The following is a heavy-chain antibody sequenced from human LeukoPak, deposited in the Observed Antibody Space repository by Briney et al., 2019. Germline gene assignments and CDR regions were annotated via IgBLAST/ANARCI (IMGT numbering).Heavy chain of an antibody. CDR3: ARDRATVVTPVWYFDL. CDR2: ISSSSSYI. V-gene: IGHV3-21*01. Sequence: GGSLRLSCAASGFTFSSYSMNWVRQAPGKGLEWVSFISSSSSYIYYADSVKGRFTISRDNAKNSLYLQMNSLRAEDTAVYYCARDRATVVTPVWYFDLWGRGTLVTVSS. D-gene: IGHD4-23*01. CDR1: GFTFSSYS. J-gene: IGHJ2*01.